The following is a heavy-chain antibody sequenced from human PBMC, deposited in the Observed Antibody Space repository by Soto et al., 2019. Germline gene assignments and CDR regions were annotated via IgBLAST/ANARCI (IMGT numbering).Heavy chain of an antibody. Sequence: ASVKVSCKASGGTFSSYAISWVRQAPGQGLEWMGGIIPIFGTANYAQKFQGRVTITADESTSTAYMELSSLRSEDTAVYYCAGPNHNCSSTSCYAPAIYYYYGMDVWGQGTTVTVSS. D-gene: IGHD2-2*01. CDR1: GGTFSSYA. CDR2: IIPIFGTA. V-gene: IGHV1-69*13. CDR3: AGPNHNCSSTSCYAPAIYYYYGMDV. J-gene: IGHJ6*02.